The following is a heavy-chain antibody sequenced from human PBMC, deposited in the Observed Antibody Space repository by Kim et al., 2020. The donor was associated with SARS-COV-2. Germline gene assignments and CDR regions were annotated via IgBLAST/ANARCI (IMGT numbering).Heavy chain of an antibody. CDR3: ARPYSSSLNNYWFDP. V-gene: IGHV4-39*01. D-gene: IGHD6-13*01. Sequence: SETLSLTCTVSGGSISSSSYYWGWIRQPPGKGLEWIGSIYYSGSTYYNPSLKSRVTISVDTSKNQFSLKLSSVTAADTAVYYCARPYSSSLNNYWFDPWGQGTLVTVSS. CDR2: IYYSGST. CDR1: GGSISSSSYY. J-gene: IGHJ5*02.